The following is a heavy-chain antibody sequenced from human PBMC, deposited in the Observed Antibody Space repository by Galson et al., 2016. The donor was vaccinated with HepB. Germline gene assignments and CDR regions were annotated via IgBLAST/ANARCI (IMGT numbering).Heavy chain of an antibody. D-gene: IGHD6-19*01. CDR2: IYFSGNT. CDR3: ARSYSSGWPKGVFDY. J-gene: IGHJ4*02. V-gene: IGHV4-39*02. Sequence: LSLTCTVSGGSMISNSYYWGWIRQSPGKDLEWIGSIYFSGNTYYNPSFKSRVTISVDTSKNHFSLEMSSVTAADTAIFYCARSYSSGWPKGVFDYWGKGTLVTVSS. CDR1: GGSMISNSYY.